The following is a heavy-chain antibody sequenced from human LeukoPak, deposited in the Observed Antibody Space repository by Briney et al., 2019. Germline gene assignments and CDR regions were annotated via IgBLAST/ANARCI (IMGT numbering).Heavy chain of an antibody. CDR2: ISYDGSNK. D-gene: IGHD6-19*01. J-gene: IGHJ5*02. CDR1: GFTFSSYG. CDR3: AKDGGNIYSGWYKWFDP. Sequence: GRSLRLSCAASGFTFSSYGMHWVRQAPGKGLEWVAVISYDGSNKYYADSEKGRFTISRDNSKNTLYLEMNGLRAEGTAVYYCAKDGGNIYSGWYKWFDPWGQGTLVTVSS. V-gene: IGHV3-30*18.